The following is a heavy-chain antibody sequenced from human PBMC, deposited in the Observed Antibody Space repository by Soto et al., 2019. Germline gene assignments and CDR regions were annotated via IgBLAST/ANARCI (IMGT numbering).Heavy chain of an antibody. D-gene: IGHD2-15*01. Sequence: PSETLSLTCTVSGGSVSRDSYYWSWIRQPPGKGLEWIGYISNSGSTKYNPSLESRVTISIDTSKNQFSLKLSSVTAADTAVYYCAGLRMRSVSSFDYWGQGTLVTVSS. CDR2: ISNSGST. V-gene: IGHV4-61*01. CDR1: GGSVSRDSYY. CDR3: AGLRMRSVSSFDY. J-gene: IGHJ4*02.